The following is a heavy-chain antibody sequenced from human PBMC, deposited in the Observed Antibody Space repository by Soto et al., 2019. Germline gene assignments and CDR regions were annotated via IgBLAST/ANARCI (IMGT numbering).Heavy chain of an antibody. Sequence: GASVKVSCKSSGYTFTSYYMHWVRQAPGQGLEWMGIINPSGGSTSYAQKFQGRVTMTRDTSTSTVYMELSSLRSEDTAVYYCAGGRGVGGKVWPPRYFDCGGKEPLAPLS. V-gene: IGHV1-46*01. CDR1: GYTFTSYY. J-gene: IGHJ4*02. D-gene: IGHD6-19*01. CDR3: AGGRGVGGKVWPPRYFDC. CDR2: INPSGGST.